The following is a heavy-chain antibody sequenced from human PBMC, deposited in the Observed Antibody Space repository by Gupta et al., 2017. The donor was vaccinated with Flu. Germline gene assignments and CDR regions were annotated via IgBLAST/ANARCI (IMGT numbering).Heavy chain of an antibody. CDR1: GLPFGTYA. Sequence: EVQRVESGGTLVQPGGPLRLSCAVSGLPFGTYAMNWVRQAPGTGLGWVSYISASSANIHYADSVRGRFTVSRDIAKNSLYLQMNSLRAEDTAVYFCASDPSYGSSYYRYFDYWGQGTLVTVSS. J-gene: IGHJ4*01. V-gene: IGHV3-48*01. D-gene: IGHD6-13*01. CDR2: ISASSANI. CDR3: ASDPSYGSSYYRYFDY.